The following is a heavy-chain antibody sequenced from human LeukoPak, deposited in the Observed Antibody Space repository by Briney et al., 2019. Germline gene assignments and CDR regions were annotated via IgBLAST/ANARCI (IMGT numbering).Heavy chain of an antibody. J-gene: IGHJ4*02. CDR3: AKGPHRDY. CDR1: GFTFSNYA. CDR2: LNGRGDSP. Sequence: GGSLRLSCAASGFTFSNYAMSWVRQAPGKGLEWVSSLNGRGDSPYYADSVKGRFTISGDNSKNTLYLQMHSLRVEDTAVYYCAKGPHRDYWGQGTLVTVSS. V-gene: IGHV3-23*01.